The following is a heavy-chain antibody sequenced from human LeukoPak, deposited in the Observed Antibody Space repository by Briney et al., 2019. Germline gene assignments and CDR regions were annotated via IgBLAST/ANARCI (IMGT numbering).Heavy chain of an antibody. CDR2: IYYSGST. V-gene: IGHV4-59*01. Sequence: SETLSLTCTVSGDSISGYYWNWIRQPPGRGLEWIGYIYYSGSTNYNPSLKSRVTMSVDTSKKQISLKLSSVAAADTAVYYCARDIGSGRDYWGQGILVTVSS. CDR3: ARDIGSGRDY. D-gene: IGHD6-19*01. J-gene: IGHJ4*02. CDR1: GDSISGYY.